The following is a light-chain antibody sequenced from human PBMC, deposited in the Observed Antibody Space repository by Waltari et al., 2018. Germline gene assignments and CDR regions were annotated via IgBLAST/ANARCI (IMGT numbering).Light chain of an antibody. CDR2: YDD. CDR1: RSNIGNNA. Sequence: QSVLTQPPSVSEAPRQRVTIPCSGSRSNIGNNAVSWYQQLPGKAPKLLIYYDDLLPSGVPDRFSGSKSGTSASLAISGLQSDDEADYYCAVWDDSLNGVVFGGGTKLTVL. CDR3: AVWDDSLNGVV. J-gene: IGLJ2*01. V-gene: IGLV1-36*01.